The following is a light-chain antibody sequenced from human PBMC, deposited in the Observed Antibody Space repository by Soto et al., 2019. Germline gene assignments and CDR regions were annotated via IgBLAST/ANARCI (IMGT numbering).Light chain of an antibody. Sequence: SVLTQAASASSTHGQTVPITRYGSSSNIGGYDVHWYQHLPGTAPKVLIHRNNQRPSGVPDRFSGSKSGTSASLAISWLRSEDEADYYCAVWDASLSGHVFGPGTKVTVL. J-gene: IGLJ1*01. CDR1: SSNIGGYD. CDR3: AVWDASLSGHV. CDR2: RNN. V-gene: IGLV1-47*01.